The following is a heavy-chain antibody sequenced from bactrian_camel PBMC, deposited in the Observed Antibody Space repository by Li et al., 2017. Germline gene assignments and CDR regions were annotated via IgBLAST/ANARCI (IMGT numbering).Heavy chain of an antibody. J-gene: IGHJ4*01. CDR2: VLPDGSA. CDR1: GFTANKCG. CDR3: AADSLACVVDGQPYNH. Sequence: HVQLVESGGGSVQVGGSLTLACTAHGFTANKCGMDWYRQAAGKQRQWVSHVLPDGSATFPDPVKGRFNITVDKAADTVYLQMDSLKREDSAMYYCAADSLACVVDGQPYNHWGQGTQVTVS. V-gene: IGHV3S53*01. D-gene: IGHD2*01.